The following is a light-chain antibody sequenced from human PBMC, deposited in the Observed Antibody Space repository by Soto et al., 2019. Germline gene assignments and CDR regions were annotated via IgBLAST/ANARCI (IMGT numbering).Light chain of an antibody. CDR3: QQRSNWPRIN. V-gene: IGKV3-11*01. Sequence: VVLTHSPGTLSLSPWGRATLSCRASQSVSRRLAWYQQRPGQSPRLLISGASMRASGVPVRFIGSGSGTDFTLTISSLEPEDFAVYYCQQRSNWPRINFGQGTRLEIK. CDR1: QSVSRR. J-gene: IGKJ5*01. CDR2: GAS.